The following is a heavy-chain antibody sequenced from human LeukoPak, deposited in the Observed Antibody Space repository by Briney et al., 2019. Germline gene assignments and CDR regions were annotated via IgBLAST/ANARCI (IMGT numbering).Heavy chain of an antibody. D-gene: IGHD1-26*01. CDR3: AGDREGSGSLDY. J-gene: IGHJ4*02. CDR2: ISAYNGNT. V-gene: IGHV1-18*01. CDR1: GYTFTSYG. Sequence: ASVKVSCKASGYTFTSYGISCVRQAPGQGLEWMGWISAYNGNTNYAQKLQGRVTMTTDTSTSTAYMELRSLRSDDTAVYYCAGDREGSGSLDYWGQGTLVTVSS.